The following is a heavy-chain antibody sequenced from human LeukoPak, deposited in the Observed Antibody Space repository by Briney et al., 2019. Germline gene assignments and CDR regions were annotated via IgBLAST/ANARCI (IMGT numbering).Heavy chain of an antibody. CDR1: GGSISSYY. CDR3: ARVTYYYDSSGYYFEYFQH. D-gene: IGHD3-22*01. Sequence: SETLSLTCTVSGGSISSYYWSWIRQPPGKGLEWIGYIYYSGSTNYNPSLKSRVTMSVDTSKNQFSLKLSSVTAADTAVYYCARVTYYYDSSGYYFEYFQHWGQGTLVTVSS. CDR2: IYYSGST. V-gene: IGHV4-59*01. J-gene: IGHJ1*01.